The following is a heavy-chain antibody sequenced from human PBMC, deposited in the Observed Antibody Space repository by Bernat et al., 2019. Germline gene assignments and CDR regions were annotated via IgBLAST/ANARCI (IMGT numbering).Heavy chain of an antibody. J-gene: IGHJ4*02. CDR3: ARHMGGVTMVQGVATPDY. D-gene: IGHD3-10*01. CDR2: IYPGDSDT. V-gene: IGHV5-51*01. CDR1: GYSFTSYW. Sequence: EVQLVQSGAEVKKPGESLKISCKGSGYSFTSYWIGWVRQMPGKGLEWRGIIYPGDSDTRYSPSFQGQVTISADKSISTAYLQWSSLKASDTAMYYCARHMGGVTMVQGVATPDYWGQGTLVTVSS.